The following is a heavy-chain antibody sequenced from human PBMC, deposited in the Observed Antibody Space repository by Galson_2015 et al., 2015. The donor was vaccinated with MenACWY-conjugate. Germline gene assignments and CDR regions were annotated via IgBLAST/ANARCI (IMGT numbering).Heavy chain of an antibody. J-gene: IGHJ3*02. CDR1: GFTFSSYA. CDR2: ISDSGGST. D-gene: IGHD2-21*02. V-gene: IGHV3-23*01. CDR3: AKLAIAVVTGIHDAFDI. Sequence: SLRLSCAASGFTFSSYAMNWVRQAPGKGLEWVSGISDSGGSTYYADFVKGRFTISGDNSKNTLYLQMNSLRAEDTAIYYCAKLAIAVVTGIHDAFDIWGQGTMVIVSS.